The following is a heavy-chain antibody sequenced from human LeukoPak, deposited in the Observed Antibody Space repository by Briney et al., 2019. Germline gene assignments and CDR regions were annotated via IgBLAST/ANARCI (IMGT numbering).Heavy chain of an antibody. CDR2: IWYDGSNK. D-gene: IGHD3-10*01. CDR1: GFTFSSYG. V-gene: IGHV3-33*01. J-gene: IGHJ4*02. Sequence: QPRRSLRLSCAASGFTFSSYGMHWVRQAPGKGLEWVAGIWYDGSNKYYADSVKGRFTISRDNSKNTLYLQMNSLRAEDTAVYYCASRSVPRGYYFDYWGQGTLVTVSS. CDR3: ASRSVPRGYYFDY.